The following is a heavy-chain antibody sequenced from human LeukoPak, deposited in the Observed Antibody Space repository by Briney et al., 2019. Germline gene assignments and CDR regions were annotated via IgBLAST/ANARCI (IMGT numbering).Heavy chain of an antibody. CDR3: ATRGDTAMDNFDY. CDR2: ISYDGSNK. D-gene: IGHD5-18*01. V-gene: IGHV3-30-3*01. J-gene: IGHJ4*02. Sequence: PGGSLRLSCAASGFTFSSYAMHWVRQAPGKGLEGVAVISYDGSNKYYADSVKGRFTISRDNSKNTLYLQMNSLRAEDTAVYYCATRGDTAMDNFDYWGQGTLVTVSS. CDR1: GFTFSSYA.